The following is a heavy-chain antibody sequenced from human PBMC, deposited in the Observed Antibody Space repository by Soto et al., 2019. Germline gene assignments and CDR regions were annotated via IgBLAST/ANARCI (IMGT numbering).Heavy chain of an antibody. Sequence: QVQLVQSGAEVKKPGASVTVSCKASGFPITAYYLHWVRQAPGQRPEWMGWINPNSGATNYAQKFQGLVTMSRDTSISTAYLEVTRLRSDDTAVYFCARSCGGDCPYHFDHWGQGTLVTVSS. D-gene: IGHD2-21*01. CDR2: INPNSGAT. CDR1: GFPITAYY. V-gene: IGHV1-2*04. CDR3: ARSCGGDCPYHFDH. J-gene: IGHJ4*02.